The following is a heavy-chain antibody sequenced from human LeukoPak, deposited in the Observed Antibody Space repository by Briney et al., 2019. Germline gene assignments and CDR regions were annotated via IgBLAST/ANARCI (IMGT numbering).Heavy chain of an antibody. Sequence: PGGPLRLSCAASGFTFSNYDMHWVRQAPGKGLEWVAVVSYDGSDKYYADSVKGRFTISRDNSKKTLYVQMNSLRAEDTAVYYCAKSVVSPPSYYYGMDVWGQGTTVTVSS. J-gene: IGHJ6*02. CDR1: GFTFSNYD. CDR3: AKSVVSPPSYYYGMDV. CDR2: VSYDGSDK. V-gene: IGHV3-30*18. D-gene: IGHD3-16*01.